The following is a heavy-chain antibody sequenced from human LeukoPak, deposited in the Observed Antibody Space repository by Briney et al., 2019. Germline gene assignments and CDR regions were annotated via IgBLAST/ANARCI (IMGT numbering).Heavy chain of an antibody. J-gene: IGHJ4*02. Sequence: SETLSLTCAVSGGSISSGGYSWSWIRQPPGKGLEWIGYIYHSGSTYYNPSLKSRVTISVDRSKNQFSLKLSSVTAADTAVYYCARVTRSFDYWGQGTLVTVSS. CDR2: IYHSGST. CDR1: GGSISSGGYS. CDR3: ARVTRSFDY. V-gene: IGHV4-30-2*01.